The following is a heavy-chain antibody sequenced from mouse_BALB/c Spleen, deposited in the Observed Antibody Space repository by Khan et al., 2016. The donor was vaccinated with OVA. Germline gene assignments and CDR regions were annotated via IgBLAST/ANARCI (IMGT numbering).Heavy chain of an antibody. D-gene: IGHD1-2*01. CDR1: GYSITSGYG. CDR3: ARTARIKY. Sequence: EVQLQESGPGLVKPSQSLSLTCTVTGYSITSGYGWNWIRQFPGNKLEWMGYISYSGSTNYNPSLKSRLSITRDTSKNQFLLQLNSVTSEDTATYYCARTARIKYWGQGTTLTVSS. CDR2: ISYSGST. J-gene: IGHJ2*01. V-gene: IGHV3-2*02.